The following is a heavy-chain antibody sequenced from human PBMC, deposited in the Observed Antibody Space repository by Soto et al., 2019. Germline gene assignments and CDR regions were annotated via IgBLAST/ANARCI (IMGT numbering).Heavy chain of an antibody. CDR1: GFTFSDYY. CDR2: ISSSGSTI. J-gene: IGHJ6*02. D-gene: IGHD1-26*01. V-gene: IGHV3-11*01. CDR3: ARPLVGATSYYYGMDV. Sequence: GGSLRLSCAASGFTFSDYYMSWIRQAPGKGLEWVSYISSSGSTIYYADSVKGRFTISRDNAKNSLYLQMNSLRAEDTAVYYCARPLVGATSYYYGMDVWGQGTTVTVSS.